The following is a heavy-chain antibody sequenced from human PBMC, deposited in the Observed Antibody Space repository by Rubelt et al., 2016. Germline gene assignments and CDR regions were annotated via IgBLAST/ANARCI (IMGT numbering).Heavy chain of an antibody. J-gene: IGHJ4*02. CDR1: GGSFSGYY. CDR3: ARASTVLLHFDY. D-gene: IGHD2/OR15-2a*01. Sequence: QVQLQQWGAGLLKPSETLSLTCAVYGGSFSGYYWSWIRQPPGKGLEWIGEINHSGSTNYNPSLKSRVTISVDTSKNQFSLKLTSVTAADTAVYYCARASTVLLHFDYWDQGTLVTVSS. CDR2: INHSGST. V-gene: IGHV4-34*01.